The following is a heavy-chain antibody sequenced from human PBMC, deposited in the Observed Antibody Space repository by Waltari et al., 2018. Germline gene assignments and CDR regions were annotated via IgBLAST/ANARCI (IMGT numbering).Heavy chain of an antibody. CDR2: IYHSGGT. D-gene: IGHD5-18*01. V-gene: IGHV4-38-2*02. CDR1: GYSISSGYY. J-gene: IGHJ4*02. Sequence: QVQLQESGPGLVKPSETLSLTCTVSGYSISSGYYWGWIRQPPGKGLAWMGSIYHSGGTYYNPSLKSRVTISVDTSKNQFSLKLSSVTAADTAVYYCARGGTLAMVSQIDYWGQGTLVTVSS. CDR3: ARGGTLAMVSQIDY.